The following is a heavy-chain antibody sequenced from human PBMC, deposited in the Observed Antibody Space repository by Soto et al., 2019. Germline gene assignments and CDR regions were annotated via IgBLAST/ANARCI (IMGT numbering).Heavy chain of an antibody. V-gene: IGHV3-23*01. J-gene: IGHJ4*02. CDR3: VARGSGWYHW. CDR1: GFTFSSFA. Sequence: EVQLLESGGNLVQPGGSLRLSCAASGFTFSSFAMSWVRQAPGKGLEWVSVIGTSASITAYADSVRGRFTISRDNSKNTLYLQMNSLRAEDTAVYYCVARGSGWYHWWGQGTLVTVSS. D-gene: IGHD6-19*01. CDR2: IGTSASIT.